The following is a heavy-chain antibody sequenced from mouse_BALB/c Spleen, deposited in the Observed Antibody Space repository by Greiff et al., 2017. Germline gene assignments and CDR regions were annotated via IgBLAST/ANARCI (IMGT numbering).Heavy chain of an antibody. J-gene: IGHJ4*01. D-gene: IGHD2-3*01. V-gene: IGHV1-63*02. CDR3: ASLDGYYAMDY. CDR1: GYTFTNYW. CDR2: IYPGGGYT. Sequence: QVQLQQSGAELVRPGTSVKISCKASGYTFTNYWLGWVKQRPGHGLEWIGDIYPGGGYTNYNEKFKGKATLTADTSSSTAYMQLSSLTSEDSAVYFCASLDGYYAMDYWGQGTSVTVSS.